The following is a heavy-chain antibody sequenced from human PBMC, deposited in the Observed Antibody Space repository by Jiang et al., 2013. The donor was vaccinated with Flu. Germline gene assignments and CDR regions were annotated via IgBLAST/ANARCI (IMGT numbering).Heavy chain of an antibody. Sequence: GPGLVKPSETLSLTCTVSGGSISSYYWSWIRQPPGKGLEWIGYIYYSGSTNYNPSLKSRVTISVDTSKNQFSLKLSSVTAADTAVYYCARDPTVTGYFDYWGQGTLVTVSS. D-gene: IGHD4-17*01. CDR1: GGSISSYY. CDR2: IYYSGST. J-gene: IGHJ4*02. V-gene: IGHV4-59*01. CDR3: ARDPTVTGYFDY.